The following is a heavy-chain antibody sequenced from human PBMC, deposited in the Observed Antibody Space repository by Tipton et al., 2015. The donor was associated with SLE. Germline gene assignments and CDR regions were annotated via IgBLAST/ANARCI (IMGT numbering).Heavy chain of an antibody. Sequence: QVQLVQSGAEVKKPGASVKVSCKASGYTFTGYYMHWVRQAPGQGLEWMGWINPNSGGTNYAQKFQGRVTMTRDTSISTAYMELSRLRSDDTAVYYCARTKLRYFDWPYNWFDPWGQGTLVTVSS. CDR2: INPNSGGT. CDR1: GYTFTGYY. CDR3: ARTKLRYFDWPYNWFDP. J-gene: IGHJ5*02. V-gene: IGHV1-2*02. D-gene: IGHD3-9*01.